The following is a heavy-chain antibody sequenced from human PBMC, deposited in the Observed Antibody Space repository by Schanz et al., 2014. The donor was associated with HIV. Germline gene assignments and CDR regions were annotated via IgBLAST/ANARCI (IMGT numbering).Heavy chain of an antibody. Sequence: EVQLLESGGGLVQPGGSLRLSCAASGFTFTSYAMSWVRQAPGKGLEWVSGISGNSGHTWYADSVKGRFTISRDNAKNSLFLQMNSLKDDDTAVYYCAREAYYFDFWNGQCYYYGLDVWGQGTTVTVSS. CDR2: ISGNSGHT. CDR3: AREAYYFDFWNGQCYYYGLDV. D-gene: IGHD3-3*01. CDR1: GFTFTSYA. J-gene: IGHJ6*02. V-gene: IGHV3-23*01.